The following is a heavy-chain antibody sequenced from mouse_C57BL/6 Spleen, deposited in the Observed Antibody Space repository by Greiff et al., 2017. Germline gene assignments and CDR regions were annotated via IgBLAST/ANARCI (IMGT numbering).Heavy chain of an antibody. CDR2: IRNKANGYTT. J-gene: IGHJ3*01. V-gene: IGHV7-4*01. D-gene: IGHD3-2*02. Sequence: EVQLVESGGGLVQPGASLRLSCAASGFTFTDYYMSWVRQPPGKAREWLALIRNKANGYTTEYTASVKGRFTIARDNTQNILYLQMSTLRAEDSSTYYCVKAGAQAPLAYWGQGTLVTVSA. CDR1: GFTFTDYY. CDR3: VKAGAQAPLAY.